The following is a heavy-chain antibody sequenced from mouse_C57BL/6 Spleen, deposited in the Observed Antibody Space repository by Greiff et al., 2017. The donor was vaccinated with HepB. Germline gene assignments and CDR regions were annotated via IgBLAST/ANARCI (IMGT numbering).Heavy chain of an antibody. CDR1: GYSFTSYY. Sequence: QVQLQQSGPELVKPGASVKISCKASGYSFTSYYIHWVKQRPGQGLEWIGWIYPGSGNTKYNEKFKGKATLTADTSSSTAYMQLSSLTSEDSAVYYCARGDYGSSYGGYFDVWGTGTTVTVSS. D-gene: IGHD1-1*01. CDR3: ARGDYGSSYGGYFDV. CDR2: IYPGSGNT. J-gene: IGHJ1*03. V-gene: IGHV1-66*01.